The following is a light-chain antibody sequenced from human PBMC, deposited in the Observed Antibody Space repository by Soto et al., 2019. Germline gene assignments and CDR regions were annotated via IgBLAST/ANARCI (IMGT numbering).Light chain of an antibody. CDR1: QSVSSSY. CDR3: QQYGSPSYP. J-gene: IGKJ2*01. Sequence: EIVLTQSPGTLSLSPGERATLSCRASQSVSSSYLAWYQQKPGQAPRLLIYGASSRTTGIPDRFSGSGSGTDFTLTISRLEPEDFAVYYCQQYGSPSYPFGQGTKLEIK. CDR2: GAS. V-gene: IGKV3-20*01.